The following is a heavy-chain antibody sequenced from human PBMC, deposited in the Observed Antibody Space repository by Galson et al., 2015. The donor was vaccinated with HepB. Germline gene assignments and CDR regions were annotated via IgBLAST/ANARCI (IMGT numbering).Heavy chain of an antibody. CDR2: ISRSSSTI. J-gene: IGHJ4*02. Sequence: SLRLSCAASGFTFSSYSMNWVRQAPGKGLEWVSYISRSSSTIYYADSVKGRFTISRDNAKNSLFLQMNSLRAEDTAVYYCARDRHRLRYRFDYWGQGTLVTVSS. D-gene: IGHD1-26*01. V-gene: IGHV3-48*01. CDR1: GFTFSSYS. CDR3: ARDRHRLRYRFDY.